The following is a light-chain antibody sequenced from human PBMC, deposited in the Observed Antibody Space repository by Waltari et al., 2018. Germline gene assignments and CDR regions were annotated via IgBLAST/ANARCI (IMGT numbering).Light chain of an antibody. CDR1: HTVSSNF. CDR2: GAS. V-gene: IGKV3-20*01. CDR3: QQYGTSPWT. Sequence: EIVLTQSPDTLSLSPGERAILSCRASHTVSSNFLAWYQQKPGQAPKLLIYGASQRAPAIPDRVSGSGSDRDVSLTISRLEPEDFAVYYCQQYGTSPWTFGQGTKVEIK. J-gene: IGKJ1*01.